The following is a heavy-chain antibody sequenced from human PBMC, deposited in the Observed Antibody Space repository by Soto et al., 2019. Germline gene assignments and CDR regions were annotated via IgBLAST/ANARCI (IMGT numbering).Heavy chain of an antibody. J-gene: IGHJ4*02. CDR2: IYWDDDK. CDR3: AHTTTVTTFDY. Sequence: GLDLEWLALIYWDDDKRYSPSLKSRLTITKDTSKNQVVLTMTNMDPVDTATYYCAHTTTVTTFDYWGLGTLVTVSS. D-gene: IGHD4-17*01. V-gene: IGHV2-5*02.